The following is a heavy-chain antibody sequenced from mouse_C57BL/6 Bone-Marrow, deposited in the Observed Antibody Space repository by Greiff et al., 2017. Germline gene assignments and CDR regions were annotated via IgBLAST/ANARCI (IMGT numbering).Heavy chain of an antibody. CDR1: GYTFTSYW. Sequence: QVQLQQPGAELVMPGASVKLSCKASGYTFTSYWMHWVKQRPGQGLEWIGEIAPSDSYTNYNQKFKGKSTLTVDKSSSTAYMQLSSLTSEDSAVYYCARWDWDEGYWGQGTTLTVAS. CDR3: ARWDWDEGY. D-gene: IGHD4-1*01. V-gene: IGHV1-69*01. CDR2: IAPSDSYT. J-gene: IGHJ2*01.